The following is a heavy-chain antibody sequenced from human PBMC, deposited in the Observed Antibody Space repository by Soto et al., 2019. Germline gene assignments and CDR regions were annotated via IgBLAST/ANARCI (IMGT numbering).Heavy chain of an antibody. Sequence: GXSVKVSCKASGYTFTGYYMHWVRQAPGQGLEWMGWINPNSGGTNYAQKFQGRVTMTRDTSISTAYMELSRLRSDDTAVYYCARDRNSSWPYYYYYGMDVWGQGTTVTAP. CDR3: ARDRNSSWPYYYYYGMDV. V-gene: IGHV1-2*02. CDR2: INPNSGGT. D-gene: IGHD6-13*01. J-gene: IGHJ6*02. CDR1: GYTFTGYY.